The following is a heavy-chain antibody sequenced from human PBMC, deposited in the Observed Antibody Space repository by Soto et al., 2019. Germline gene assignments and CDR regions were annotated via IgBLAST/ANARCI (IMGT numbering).Heavy chain of an antibody. CDR1: GFTFSSYA. J-gene: IGHJ6*02. CDR3: ARVGRGVYGMDV. Sequence: QVQLVESGGGVVQPGRSLRLSCAASGFTFSSYAMHWVRQAPGKGLEWVAVISYDGSNKYYADSVKGRFTISRDNSKNTLYLQMNSLRAEDTAVYYCARVGRGVYGMDVWGQGTTVTVSS. D-gene: IGHD2-8*01. V-gene: IGHV3-30-3*01. CDR2: ISYDGSNK.